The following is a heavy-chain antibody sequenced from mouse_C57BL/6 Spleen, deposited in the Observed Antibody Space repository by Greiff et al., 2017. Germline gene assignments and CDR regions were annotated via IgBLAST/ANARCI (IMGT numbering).Heavy chain of an antibody. D-gene: IGHD2-1*01. CDR3: ARDGNYRYFDV. Sequence: LMESGGGLVKPGGSLKLSCAASGFTFSDYGMHWVRQAPEKGLEWVAYISSGSSTIYYADTVKGRFTISRDNAKNTLFLQMTSLRSEDTAMYYCARDGNYRYFDVWGTGTTVTVSS. V-gene: IGHV5-17*01. J-gene: IGHJ1*03. CDR2: ISSGSSTI. CDR1: GFTFSDYG.